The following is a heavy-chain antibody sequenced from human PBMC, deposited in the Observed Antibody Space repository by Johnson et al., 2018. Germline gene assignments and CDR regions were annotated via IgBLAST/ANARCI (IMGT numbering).Heavy chain of an antibody. CDR3: ARGGPSYCSSTSFPYGYYYYYMDG. V-gene: IGHV3-48*01. CDR2: ISSSSSTI. J-gene: IGHJ6*03. CDR1: GFTFSRYS. Sequence: VQLVESGGGLVQPGGSLRLSCAASGFTFSRYSMNWVRRAPGKGLEWVSYISSSSSTIYYADSVKGRFTISRDNAKNSLYLQMNSLRAEDTAVYYCARGGPSYCSSTSFPYGYYYYYMDGWGKGTTVTVAS. D-gene: IGHD2-2*01.